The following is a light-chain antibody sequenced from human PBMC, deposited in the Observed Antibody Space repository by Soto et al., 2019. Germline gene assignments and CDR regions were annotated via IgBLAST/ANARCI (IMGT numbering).Light chain of an antibody. CDR1: SSNIGSNH. CDR3: SARDDSLSGVV. J-gene: IGLJ2*01. CDR2: RSD. V-gene: IGLV1-47*01. Sequence: QSVLTQPPSTSGTPGQRVTISCSGSSSNIGSNHVYWYQQFPGMAPKLLMYRSDQRPTGVPDRFSGSKSGTSASLAISGLRSDDEADYYCSARDDSLSGVVFGGGTKVTV.